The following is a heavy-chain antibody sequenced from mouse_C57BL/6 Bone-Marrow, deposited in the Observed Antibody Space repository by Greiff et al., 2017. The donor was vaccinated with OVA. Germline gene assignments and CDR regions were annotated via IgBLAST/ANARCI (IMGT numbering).Heavy chain of an antibody. V-gene: IGHV1-55*01. CDR2: IYPGSGST. J-gene: IGHJ1*03. Sequence: QVQLQQPGAELVKPGASVKMSCKASGYTFTSYWITWVKQRPGQGLEWIGDIYPGSGSTNYNEKFKSKATLTVDTSSSTAYMQLSSLTSEDSAVYYCARRGRGSSYDWYFEVWGTGTTVTVSS. CDR3: ARRGRGSSYDWYFEV. D-gene: IGHD1-1*01. CDR1: GYTFTSYW.